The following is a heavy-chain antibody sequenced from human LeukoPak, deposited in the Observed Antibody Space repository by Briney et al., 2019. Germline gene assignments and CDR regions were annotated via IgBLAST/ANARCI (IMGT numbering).Heavy chain of an antibody. J-gene: IGHJ5*02. CDR2: IYHSGST. CDR1: GYSISSGYY. D-gene: IGHD3-9*01. Sequence: SETLSLTCTVPGYSISSGYYWGWIRQPPGKGLEWIGSIYHSGSTYYNPSLKSRVTISVDTSKNQFSLKLSSVTAADTAVYYCARDHRLRYFDWFFGGFDPWGQGTLVTVSS. V-gene: IGHV4-38-2*02. CDR3: ARDHRLRYFDWFFGGFDP.